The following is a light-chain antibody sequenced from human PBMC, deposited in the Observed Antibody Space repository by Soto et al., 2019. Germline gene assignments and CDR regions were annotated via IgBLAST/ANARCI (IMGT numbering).Light chain of an antibody. Sequence: QAVVTQEPSLTVSPGGTVTLTCGSSTGFVTSGRFPYWYQQKPGQAPRTLIYDTSNRHSWTPARFSGSLLGGKAALTLSGAQPEDEADYYCLLFFSVEVVCGGGTKLTVL. CDR1: TGFVTSGRF. CDR3: LLFFSVEVV. V-gene: IGLV7-46*01. CDR2: DTS. J-gene: IGLJ2*01.